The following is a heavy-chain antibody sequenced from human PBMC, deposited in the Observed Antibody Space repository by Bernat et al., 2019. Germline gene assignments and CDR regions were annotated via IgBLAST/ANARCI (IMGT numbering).Heavy chain of an antibody. CDR1: GYRFTTFV. Sequence: QVQLVQSGAEVKKPGASVKISCKASGYRFTTFVIHWMRQAPGQSPEWMGFIDPGSGGTKYSEKFQDRVTITRDTSTTTAYMELSGLTSEDTAVYYCARDSLGARNWFDPWGQGTLVTVSS. D-gene: IGHD3-10*01. CDR3: ARDSLGARNWFDP. J-gene: IGHJ5*02. CDR2: IDPGSGGT. V-gene: IGHV1-3*01.